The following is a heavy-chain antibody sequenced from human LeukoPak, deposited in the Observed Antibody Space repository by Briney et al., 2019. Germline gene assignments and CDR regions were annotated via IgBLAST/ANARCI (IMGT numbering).Heavy chain of an antibody. CDR3: AKDMVRGVIYAFDI. CDR2: ISGSGGST. D-gene: IGHD3-10*01. J-gene: IGHJ3*02. V-gene: IGHV3-23*01. Sequence: GGSLRLSCAASGFTFSSYAMSWVRQAPGKGLEWVSNISGSGGSTYYADSVKGPFTISRDNAKNSLYLQMNSLRAEDTALYYCAKDMVRGVIYAFDIWGQGTMVTVSS. CDR1: GFTFSSYA.